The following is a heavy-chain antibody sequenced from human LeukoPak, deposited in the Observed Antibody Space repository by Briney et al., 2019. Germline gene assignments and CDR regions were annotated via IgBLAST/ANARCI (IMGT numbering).Heavy chain of an antibody. CDR1: GYTFTSYG. D-gene: IGHD3-10*01. CDR2: ISAYNGNT. Sequence: ASVKVSCKASGYTFTSYGISWVRQALGHGLEWMGWISAYNGNTNYAQKLQGRVTMTTDTSTSTNYMDVRSLRTDDTAVYYCARDQADDHSGSYWLFDYWGQGTLVTVSS. J-gene: IGHJ4*01. CDR3: ARDQADDHSGSYWLFDY. V-gene: IGHV1-18*01.